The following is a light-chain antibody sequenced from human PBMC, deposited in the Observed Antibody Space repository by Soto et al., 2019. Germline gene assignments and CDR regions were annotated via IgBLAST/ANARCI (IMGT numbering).Light chain of an antibody. CDR2: RAS. Sequence: DIQMTQSPSTLSASVGDRVTITCRASQSINSWLAWYQQKPGKAPKLLIYRASTLEGGVPSRFSGSGSGTEFTRIISSLQPDDFSTSYCQHYERDSGTFGPGTKVDIK. V-gene: IGKV1-5*03. J-gene: IGKJ3*01. CDR1: QSINSW. CDR3: QHYERDSGT.